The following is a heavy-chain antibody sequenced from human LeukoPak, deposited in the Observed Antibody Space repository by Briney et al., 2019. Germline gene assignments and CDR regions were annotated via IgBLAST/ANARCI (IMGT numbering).Heavy chain of an antibody. CDR3: TTPRWDIVVVPAAKSFDP. CDR2: IKSKTDGGTT. Sequence: GGSLRLSCAASGFTFRNAWMSWVRQAPGKGLEWVGRIKSKTDGGTTDYAAPVKGRFTISRDDSKNTLYLQMYSLKTDDTAVYYCTTPRWDIVVVPAAKSFDPWGQGTLVTVSS. CDR1: GFTFRNAW. V-gene: IGHV3-15*01. J-gene: IGHJ5*02. D-gene: IGHD2-2*01.